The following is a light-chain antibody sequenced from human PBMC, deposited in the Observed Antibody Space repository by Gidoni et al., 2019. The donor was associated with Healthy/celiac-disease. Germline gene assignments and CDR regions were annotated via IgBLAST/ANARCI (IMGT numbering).Light chain of an antibody. CDR1: QSVLYSSNNKNY. CDR3: QQYYSTPPT. CDR2: WAS. J-gene: IGKJ3*01. Sequence: DIVTTQSPDSLAVSLGARATINSKSSQSVLYSSNNKNYLAWYQQKPGQPPKLLIYWASSRESGVPDRFSGSGSGTDFTLTISSLQAEDVAVYYCQQYYSTPPTFGPGTKVDIK. V-gene: IGKV4-1*01.